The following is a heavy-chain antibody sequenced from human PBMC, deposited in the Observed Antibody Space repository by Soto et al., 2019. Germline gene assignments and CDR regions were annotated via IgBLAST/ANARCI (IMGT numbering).Heavy chain of an antibody. J-gene: IGHJ4*02. CDR3: ADAGHGDYASYFDY. CDR2: IPYDGSNK. D-gene: IGHD4-17*01. Sequence: GGSLRLSCAASGFTFSSYAMHWVRQAPGKGLEWVALIPYDGSNKYYADSVKGRFTISRDNSKNTLYLQMNSLRAEDTAVYYCADAGHGDYASYFDYWGQGTLVTVSS. CDR1: GFTFSSYA. V-gene: IGHV3-30-3*01.